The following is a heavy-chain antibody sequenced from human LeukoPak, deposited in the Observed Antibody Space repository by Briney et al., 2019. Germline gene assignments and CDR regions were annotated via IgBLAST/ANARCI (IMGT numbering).Heavy chain of an antibody. V-gene: IGHV3-13*01. Sequence: PGGSLRLSCAASGFTFIDYDMHWVRQVIGKGLEWVSAIGIRGDTHYSGSVKGRFTISRENAESSLYLQMNSLRAEDTAVYYCARVSSGSYFGYYYYYMDVWGKGTTVTVSS. J-gene: IGHJ6*03. D-gene: IGHD1-26*01. CDR1: GFTFIDYD. CDR3: ARVSSGSYFGYYYYYMDV. CDR2: IGIRGDT.